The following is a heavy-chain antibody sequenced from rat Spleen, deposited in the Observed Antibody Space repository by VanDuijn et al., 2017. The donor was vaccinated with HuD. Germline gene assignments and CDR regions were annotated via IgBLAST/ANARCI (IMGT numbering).Heavy chain of an antibody. D-gene: IGHD1-9*01. CDR2: ISFDGSHT. Sequence: EVQLVESDGGLVQPGRSLKLSCAASGFTFSNSGMAWVCQAPTKGLEWVATISFDGSHTYYRDSVKGRFTISRDNAKNTLYLQVDSLRSEDTATYYCARRHYGYTDYFDYWGQGVMVTVSS. CDR3: ARRHYGYTDYFDY. CDR1: GFTFSNSG. V-gene: IGHV5-29*01. J-gene: IGHJ2*01.